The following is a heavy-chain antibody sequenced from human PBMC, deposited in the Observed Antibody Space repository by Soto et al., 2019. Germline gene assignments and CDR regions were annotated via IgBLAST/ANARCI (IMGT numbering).Heavy chain of an antibody. CDR3: ARAMYYYDSSGYYYDWFDP. V-gene: IGHV4-59*01. Sequence: SETLSLTCTVSGGSISRYYWSWIRQPPGKGLEWIGYIYYSGSTNYNPSLKSRVTISVDTSKNQFSLKLSSVTAADTAVYYCARAMYYYDSSGYYYDWFDPWGQGTLVTVSS. D-gene: IGHD3-22*01. CDR2: IYYSGST. CDR1: GGSISRYY. J-gene: IGHJ5*02.